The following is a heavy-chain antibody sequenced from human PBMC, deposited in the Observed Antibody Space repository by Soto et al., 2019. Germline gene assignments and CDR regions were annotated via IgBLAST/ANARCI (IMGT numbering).Heavy chain of an antibody. V-gene: IGHV3-7*01. J-gene: IGHJ4*02. Sequence: PGGSLRLSCAASGFYITNYWMTWVRQAPGKGPERVANIKEDGSLKFYVDSVRGRFTISRDNAKNSVYLGMSRLRAEDTAVYYCVRDSYTAHWHTAGEDYWGQGTLVTVSS. CDR1: GFYITNYW. CDR2: IKEDGSLK. CDR3: VRDSYTAHWHTAGEDY. D-gene: IGHD2-2*02.